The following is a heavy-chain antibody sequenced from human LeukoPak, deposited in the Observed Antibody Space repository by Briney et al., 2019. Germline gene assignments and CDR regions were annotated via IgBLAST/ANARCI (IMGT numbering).Heavy chain of an antibody. CDR1: GFTFSSYE. CDR2: ISGGGTTI. D-gene: IGHD4/OR15-4a*01. CDR3: ARGSYGAVDY. J-gene: IGHJ4*02. V-gene: IGHV3-48*03. Sequence: PGGSLRLSCAASGFTFSSYEMNWVRQAPGKGLEWVSYISGGGTTIFYADSVKGRFTISRDNAKNSLYLQMNSLRAEDTALYYCARGSYGAVDYWGQGTLVTISS.